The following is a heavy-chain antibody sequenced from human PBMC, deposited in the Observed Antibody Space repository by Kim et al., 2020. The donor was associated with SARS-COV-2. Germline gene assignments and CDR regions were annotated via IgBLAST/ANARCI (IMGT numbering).Heavy chain of an antibody. V-gene: IGHV1-2*02. D-gene: IGHD2-15*01. CDR3: AREYCSGGSCHYGMDV. Sequence: KFQGRVTMTRDTSISTAYMELSRLRSDDTAVYYCAREYCSGGSCHYGMDVWGQGTTVTVSS. J-gene: IGHJ6*02.